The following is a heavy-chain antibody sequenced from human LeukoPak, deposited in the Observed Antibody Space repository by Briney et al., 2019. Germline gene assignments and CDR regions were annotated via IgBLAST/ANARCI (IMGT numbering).Heavy chain of an antibody. CDR3: AKDRGYSGYEGLSDY. CDR2: ISAGGGST. V-gene: IGHV3-23*01. D-gene: IGHD5-12*01. CDR1: GFTFSSYA. J-gene: IGHJ4*02. Sequence: GGSLRLSCAASGFTFSSYAMSWVRQAPGKGLEWVSGISAGGGSTYYADSVEGRFTISRDNSKITLYLQVNNLRAEDTAVYYCAKDRGYSGYEGLSDYWGQGTLVTVSS.